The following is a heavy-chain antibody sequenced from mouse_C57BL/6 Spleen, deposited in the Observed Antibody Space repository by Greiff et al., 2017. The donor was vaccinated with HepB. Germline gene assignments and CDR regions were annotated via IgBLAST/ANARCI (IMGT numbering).Heavy chain of an antibody. J-gene: IGHJ3*01. V-gene: IGHV1-54*01. D-gene: IGHD2-5*01. Sequence: VHLVESGAELVRPGTSVKVSCKASGYAFTNYLIEWVKQRPGQGLEWIGVINPGSGGTNYNEKFKGKATLTADKSSSTAYMQLSSLTSEDSAVYFCARNSNYERFAYWGQGTLVTVSA. CDR2: INPGSGGT. CDR1: GYAFTNYL. CDR3: ARNSNYERFAY.